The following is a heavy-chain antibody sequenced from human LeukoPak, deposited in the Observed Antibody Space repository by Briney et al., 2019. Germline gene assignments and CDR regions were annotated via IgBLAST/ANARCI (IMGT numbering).Heavy chain of an antibody. D-gene: IGHD2-15*01. CDR2: INPSGGST. CDR1: GYTFTSYY. J-gene: IGHJ4*02. V-gene: IGHV1-46*01. CDR3: ARDPGYCSGGSCSVVY. Sequence: ASVKVSCKASGYTFTSYYMHWVRQAPGQGLEWMGIINPSGGSTNYAQKFQGRVTMTRDTSTSTVYMELSSLRSEDTAVYYCARDPGYCSGGSCSVVYWGQGTLVTVSS.